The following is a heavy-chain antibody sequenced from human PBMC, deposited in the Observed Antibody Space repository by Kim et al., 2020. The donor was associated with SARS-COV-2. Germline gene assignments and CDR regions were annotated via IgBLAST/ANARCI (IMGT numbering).Heavy chain of an antibody. D-gene: IGHD4-17*01. V-gene: IGHV3-48*04. CDR3: ARDRGVRDYGPYYYGMDV. Sequence: GGSLRLSCAASGFTFSSYSMNWVRQAPGKGLEWVSYISSSSSTIYYADSVKGRFTISRDNAKNSLYLQMNSLRAEDTAVYYCARDRGVRDYGPYYYGMDVWGQGTTVTVSS. CDR2: ISSSSSTI. J-gene: IGHJ6*02. CDR1: GFTFSSYS.